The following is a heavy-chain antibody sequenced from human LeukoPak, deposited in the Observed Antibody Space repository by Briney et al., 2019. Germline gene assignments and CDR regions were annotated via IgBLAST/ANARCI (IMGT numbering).Heavy chain of an antibody. D-gene: IGHD1-26*01. V-gene: IGHV3-72*01. Sequence: GSLRLSCAASGFIFIDRYMDWVRQAPGKGLEWVGRTRNEANIYTTKYAASVKGRFTISRDDSKNSLYLQMNSLKTEDTAVYYCASPVGATTVRAFDIWGQGTMVTVSS. CDR2: TRNEANIYTT. CDR1: GFIFIDRY. CDR3: ASPVGATTVRAFDI. J-gene: IGHJ3*02.